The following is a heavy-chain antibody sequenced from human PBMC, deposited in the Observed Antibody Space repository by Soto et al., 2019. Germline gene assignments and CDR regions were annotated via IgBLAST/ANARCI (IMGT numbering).Heavy chain of an antibody. CDR2: IYSGGTT. D-gene: IGHD3-22*01. Sequence: EVQLVESGGGLIQPGGSLRLSCAASGFIVSSKYMSWVRQAPGKGLEWVSVIYSGGTTYYADSVKGRFTISRDNSKNTLYLQMNNLRAEDTAVYYCARELDSSGYILGYWGQGTLFTVSS. CDR3: ARELDSSGYILGY. CDR1: GFIVSSKY. V-gene: IGHV3-53*01. J-gene: IGHJ4*02.